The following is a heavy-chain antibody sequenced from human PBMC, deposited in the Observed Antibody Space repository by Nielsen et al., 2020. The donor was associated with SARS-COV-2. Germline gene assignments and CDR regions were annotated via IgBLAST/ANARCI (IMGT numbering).Heavy chain of an antibody. CDR1: GDSVSSNDW. J-gene: IGHJ6*03. V-gene: IGHV4-4*02. Sequence: SETLSLTCAVSGDSVSSNDWWTWVRQSPGKGLEWIGEVSHSGSTNYNPSLKSRVTLSMDKSKNQFSLRLTSVSAADTAVYFCARGDLVVVPSPILGLGPFFYYFYLDVWGKGTTVTVSS. CDR2: VSHSGST. D-gene: IGHD2-2*01. CDR3: ARGDLVVVPSPILGLGPFFYYFYLDV.